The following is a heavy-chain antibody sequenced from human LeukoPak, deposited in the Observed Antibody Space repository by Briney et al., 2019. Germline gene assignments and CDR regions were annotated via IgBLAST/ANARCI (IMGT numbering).Heavy chain of an antibody. V-gene: IGHV3-30*04. CDR1: GYTLTELS. J-gene: IGHJ4*02. CDR3: ARPSPPGDGYNPPDY. D-gene: IGHD5-24*01. CDR2: ISHDERNK. Sequence: SCKVSGYTLTELSMHWVRQAPGKGLEWVAVISHDERNKYHADSVKGRFTISRDNSKNMVYLQMTSLRLEDTAVYYCARPSPPGDGYNPPDYWGQGSLVTVSS.